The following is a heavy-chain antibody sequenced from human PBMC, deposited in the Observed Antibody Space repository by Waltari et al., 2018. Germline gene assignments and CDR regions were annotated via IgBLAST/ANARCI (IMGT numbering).Heavy chain of an antibody. V-gene: IGHV1-69*12. J-gene: IGHJ5*02. Sequence: QVQLVQSGAEVKKPGSSVKVSCKASGGTFSSYAISWVRQAPGQGLEWMGGIIPIFGTANYAQKFQGRVTITADESTSTAYMELSSLRAEDTAVYYCARDWFGESPRSSHWFDPWGQGTLVTVSS. CDR1: GGTFSSYA. CDR2: IIPIFGTA. CDR3: ARDWFGESPRSSHWFDP. D-gene: IGHD3-10*01.